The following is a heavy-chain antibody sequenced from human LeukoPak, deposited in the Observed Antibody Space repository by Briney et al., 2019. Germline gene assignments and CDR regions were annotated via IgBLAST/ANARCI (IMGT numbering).Heavy chain of an antibody. CDR2: FSNSGTT. V-gene: IGHV4-4*07. CDR1: GASISDYY. Sequence: SETLSLTCTVSGASISDYYWSWIRQPPGKGLEWIGFFSNSGTTNYNPSLKSRVTMSVDTSKDQFSLKLSSVTAADTAVYYCARGSNWGDYWGQGTLVTVSS. D-gene: IGHD7-27*01. J-gene: IGHJ4*02. CDR3: ARGSNWGDY.